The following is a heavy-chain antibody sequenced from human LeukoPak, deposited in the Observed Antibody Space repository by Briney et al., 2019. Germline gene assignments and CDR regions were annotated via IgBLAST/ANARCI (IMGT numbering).Heavy chain of an antibody. D-gene: IGHD3-10*01. CDR3: ARDHYYYGRRVNWFDP. J-gene: IGHJ5*02. V-gene: IGHV4-61*10. CDR1: GGSISSGSYY. CDR2: IYYSGST. Sequence: SETLSLTCTVSGGSISSGSYYWSWIRQPAGKGLEWIGYIYYSGSTNYNPSLKSRVTISVDTSKNQFSLKLSSVTAADTAVYYCARDHYYYGRRVNWFDPWGQGTLVTVSS.